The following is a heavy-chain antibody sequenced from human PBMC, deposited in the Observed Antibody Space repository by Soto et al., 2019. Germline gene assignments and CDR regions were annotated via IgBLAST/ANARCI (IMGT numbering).Heavy chain of an antibody. D-gene: IGHD2-21*02. J-gene: IGHJ4*02. CDR2: LYYRGST. CDR3: ARRYGGNSGDY. CDR1: SGSISSGGYY. V-gene: IGHV4-31*03. Sequence: QVQLQESGPGLVKPSQTLSLTCTVSSGSISSGGYYWSWIRQHPVKGLEWIGYLYYRGSTYYNPPLKLGVTISVDTSKNQFSLKLSSVTAADTAVYYCARRYGGNSGDYWGQGTLVTVSS.